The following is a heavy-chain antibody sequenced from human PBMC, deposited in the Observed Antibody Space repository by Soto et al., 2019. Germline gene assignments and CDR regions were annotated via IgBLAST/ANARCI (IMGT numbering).Heavy chain of an antibody. Sequence: QVQLVESRGGVVQPGMSLRLSCTASGFTFTNYAMHWVRQSPDRGLEWVAIVSYDGSKTYYADFVKGRFTISRDNSKNTLYLQMNTLNAEDTAVYFCARDGGIQMWSPYYFDYWGQGTLVTVSS. D-gene: IGHD2-21*01. CDR1: GFTFTNYA. V-gene: IGHV3-30*03. CDR2: VSYDGSKT. CDR3: ARDGGIQMWSPYYFDY. J-gene: IGHJ4*02.